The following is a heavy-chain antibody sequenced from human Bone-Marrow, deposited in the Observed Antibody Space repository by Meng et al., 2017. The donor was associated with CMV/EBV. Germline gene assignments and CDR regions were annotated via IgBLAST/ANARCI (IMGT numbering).Heavy chain of an antibody. D-gene: IGHD2-8*01. CDR2: INPSGGST. CDR1: GYTFTSYY. J-gene: IGHJ6*01. V-gene: IGHV1-46*01. Sequence: ASVKVSCKASGYTFTSYYMHWVLQAPGQGLEWMGIINPSGGSTSYAQKFQGRVTMTRDTSTSTVHMELSSLRSEDTAVYYCARDPTTYGILPLWGYYYGMDVWGQGTTVTVYS. CDR3: ARDPTTYGILPLWGYYYGMDV.